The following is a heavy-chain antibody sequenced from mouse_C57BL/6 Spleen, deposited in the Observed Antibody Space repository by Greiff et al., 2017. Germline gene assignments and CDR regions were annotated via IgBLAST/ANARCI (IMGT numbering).Heavy chain of an antibody. V-gene: IGHV3-6*01. CDR1: GYSITSGYY. CDR3: ARCDYAPFAY. D-gene: IGHD2-4*01. J-gene: IGHJ3*01. CDR2: ISYDGSN. Sequence: EVPLQESGPGLVQPSQSLSLTCSFTGYSITSGYYWNWIRQFPGNKLESLGYISYDGSNNSYPSIKIRSSITRDTSKNQFILKLKSVTTEDTATYDCARCDYAPFAYWGQGTMVTVSA.